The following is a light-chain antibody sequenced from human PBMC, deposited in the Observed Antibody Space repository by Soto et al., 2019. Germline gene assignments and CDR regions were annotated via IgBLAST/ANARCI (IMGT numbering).Light chain of an antibody. Sequence: EIIMTQSPATLSVSPGERATLSCRASHSVSNNLAWYQQKPGQAPRLLIYYASTRATGIPARFSGSGSGTEFTLTISSLQSEDFALYYWQQYNDWPPITFGQGTRLEVK. CDR1: HSVSNN. CDR2: YAS. V-gene: IGKV3-15*01. J-gene: IGKJ5*01. CDR3: QQYNDWPPIT.